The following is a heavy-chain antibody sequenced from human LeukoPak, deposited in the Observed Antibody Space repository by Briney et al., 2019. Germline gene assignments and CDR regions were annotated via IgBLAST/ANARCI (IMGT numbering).Heavy chain of an antibody. Sequence: GGSLRLSCAASGFTFSSCGMHWVRQAPGKGLEWVAVISYDGSNKYYADSEKGRFTISRDNSKNTLYLQMNSLRAEDTAVYYCAKSAPGYSSGWYGDDYWGQGTLVTVSS. CDR1: GFTFSSCG. CDR2: ISYDGSNK. J-gene: IGHJ4*02. CDR3: AKSAPGYSSGWYGDDY. V-gene: IGHV3-30*18. D-gene: IGHD6-19*01.